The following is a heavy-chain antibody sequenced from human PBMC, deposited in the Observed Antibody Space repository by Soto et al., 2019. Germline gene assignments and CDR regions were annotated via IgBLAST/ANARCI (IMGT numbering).Heavy chain of an antibody. V-gene: IGHV3-21*01. CDR3: AKVGVLRSNFRWFDL. CDR2: ITISGNYI. Sequence: EGQLVESGGGLVKPGGSLRLSCAASGFAFQTYTMEWLRQPPGKGLEWVSSITISGNYIYYADSVKGRFTISRDNGRNSVYLQMNSLRADDTAVYYCAKVGVLRSNFRWFDLWGQGTLVTVFS. J-gene: IGHJ5*02. CDR1: GFAFQTYT. D-gene: IGHD2-8*01.